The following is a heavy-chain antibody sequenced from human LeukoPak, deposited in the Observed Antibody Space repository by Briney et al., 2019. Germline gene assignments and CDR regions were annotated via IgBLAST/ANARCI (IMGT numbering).Heavy chain of an antibody. D-gene: IGHD1-1*01. CDR1: GYTFTSYG. J-gene: IGHJ5*02. CDR3: ARDMRYNWNDVWFDP. CDR2: ISAYNGNT. V-gene: IGHV1-18*01. Sequence: PRASVKVSCKASGYTFTSYGISWVRQAPGQGLEWMGWISAYNGNTNYAQKLQGRVTMTTDTSTSTAYMELRSLRSDDTAVYYCARDMRYNWNDVWFDPWGQGTLVTVSS.